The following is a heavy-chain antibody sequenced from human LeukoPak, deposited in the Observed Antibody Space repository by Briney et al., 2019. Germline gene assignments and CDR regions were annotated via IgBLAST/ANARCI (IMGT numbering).Heavy chain of an antibody. J-gene: IGHJ4*02. D-gene: IGHD2-21*02. CDR3: ARHEGDGDHFDY. V-gene: IGHV4-59*08. CDR2: IYFSGRT. Sequence: SETLSLTCTVSGGSISSYYWSWIRQPPGKGLEWIGYIYFSGRTNYSPSLQSRVTTSVNTSTNQFSLRLKSSTTADTAVYFCARHEGDGDHFDYWGQGTLVTVSS. CDR1: GGSISSYY.